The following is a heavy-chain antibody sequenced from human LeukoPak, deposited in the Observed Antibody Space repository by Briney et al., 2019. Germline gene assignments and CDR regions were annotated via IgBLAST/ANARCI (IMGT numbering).Heavy chain of an antibody. V-gene: IGHV4-59*12. J-gene: IGHJ3*02. CDR3: ARAKSGYSKRSAFDI. Sequence: SETLPLTCTVSGGSISSYYWSWIRQPPGKGLEWIGYIYYSGSTNYNPSLKSRVTISVDTSKNQFSLKLSSVTAADTAVYYCARAKSGYSKRSAFDIWGQGTMVTVSS. D-gene: IGHD3-3*01. CDR1: GGSISSYY. CDR2: IYYSGST.